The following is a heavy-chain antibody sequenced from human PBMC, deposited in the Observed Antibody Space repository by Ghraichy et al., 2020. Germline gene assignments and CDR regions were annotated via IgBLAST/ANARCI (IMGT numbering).Heavy chain of an antibody. CDR1: GFTFGDYA. Sequence: GGSLRLSCTASGFTFGDYAMSWFRQAPGKGLEWVGFIRSKAYGGTTEYAASVKGRFTISRDDSKSIAYLQMNSLKTEDTAVYYCTRGLDIVVVPAANYFDYWGKGTLVTVSS. J-gene: IGHJ4*02. CDR2: IRSKAYGGTT. D-gene: IGHD2-2*03. V-gene: IGHV3-49*03. CDR3: TRGLDIVVVPAANYFDY.